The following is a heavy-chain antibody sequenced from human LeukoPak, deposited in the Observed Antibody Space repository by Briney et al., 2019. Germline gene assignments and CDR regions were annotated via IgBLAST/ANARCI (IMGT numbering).Heavy chain of an antibody. V-gene: IGHV3-23*01. Sequence: GGSLRLSCAASGFTFSSSAMSWVRQAPGKGPEWVSSITNTGGSTYSIDSVKGRFTISRDNSKNSLYLQMNSLRAEDTAVYYCARGAGMDVWGQGTTVTVSS. CDR2: ITNTGGST. CDR1: GFTFSSSA. CDR3: ARGAGMDV. J-gene: IGHJ6*02.